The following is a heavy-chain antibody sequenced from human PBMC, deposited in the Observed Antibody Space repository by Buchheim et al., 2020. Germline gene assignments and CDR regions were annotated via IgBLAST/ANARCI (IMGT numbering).Heavy chain of an antibody. CDR3: ARAYCGGDCRRLDY. V-gene: IGHV3-7*01. CDR1: GFTFSAYW. Sequence: EVQLVESGGGLVQPGGSLRLSCAVSGFTFSAYWMSWVRQAPGKGLEWVANIKHDGSEKYYVDSVKGRFTISRDKAKNSLFLQMNSLRAEDTAVYYCARAYCGGDCRRLDYWGQGT. CDR2: IKHDGSEK. J-gene: IGHJ4*02. D-gene: IGHD2-21*01.